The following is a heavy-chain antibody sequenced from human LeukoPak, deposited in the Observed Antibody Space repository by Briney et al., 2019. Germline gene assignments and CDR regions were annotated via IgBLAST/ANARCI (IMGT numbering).Heavy chain of an antibody. CDR2: ITASGGST. J-gene: IGHJ4*02. Sequence: GGSLRLSCAASGFSFSSHAMSCVRQAPGKGLEWVSTITASGGSTYYADSVKGRFTISRDNSKNTLYLQINSLRAEDTALYYCAKLVLFSGTTGDLNYWGQGTLVTVSS. CDR1: GFSFSSHA. V-gene: IGHV3-23*01. CDR3: AKLVLFSGTTGDLNY. D-gene: IGHD1-1*01.